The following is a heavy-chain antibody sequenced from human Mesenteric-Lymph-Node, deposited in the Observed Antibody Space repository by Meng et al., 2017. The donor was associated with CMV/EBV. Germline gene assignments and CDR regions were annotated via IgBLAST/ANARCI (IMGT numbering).Heavy chain of an antibody. J-gene: IGHJ4*02. V-gene: IGHV3-21*01. Sequence: GESLKISCAASGFTFSSYSMNWVRQAPGKGLEWVSSISSGSSYIYYADSVKGRFTISRDNAKNSLYLQMNSLRAEDTAVYYCARVTHDFWSGQIDYWGQGTLVTVSS. CDR2: ISSGSSYI. CDR1: GFTFSSYS. D-gene: IGHD3-3*01. CDR3: ARVTHDFWSGQIDY.